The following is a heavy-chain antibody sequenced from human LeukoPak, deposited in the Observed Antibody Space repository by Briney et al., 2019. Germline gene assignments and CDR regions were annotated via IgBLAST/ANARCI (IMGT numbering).Heavy chain of an antibody. CDR3: ARQHYYESFFDY. J-gene: IGHJ4*02. V-gene: IGHV4-59*08. D-gene: IGHD3-22*01. Sequence: SETLSLTCTVSGGSISSYYWSWIRQPPGKGLEWIGYIYYSGSTYYNPSLKSRVSISVDTSKNQFSLNVSSVTAADTAVYFCARQHYYESFFDYWGQGILVTVSS. CDR1: GGSISSYY. CDR2: IYYSGST.